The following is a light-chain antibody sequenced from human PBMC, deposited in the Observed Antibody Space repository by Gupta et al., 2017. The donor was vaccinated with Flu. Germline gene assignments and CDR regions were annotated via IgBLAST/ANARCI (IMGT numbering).Light chain of an antibody. V-gene: IGKV1-39*01. Sequence: PSSLSASVGERVTITCRASKRVSSYVVWYQQKPGQAPKLLIYAASSRESGVPYRFSGSGSGTEFTLTISSLQPEDFAAYYCQQKHSSPSTFGQGTKVDIK. CDR2: AAS. CDR3: QQKHSSPST. CDR1: KRVSSY. J-gene: IGKJ1*01.